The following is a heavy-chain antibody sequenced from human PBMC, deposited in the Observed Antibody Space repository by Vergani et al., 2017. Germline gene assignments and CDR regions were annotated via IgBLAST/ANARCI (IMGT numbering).Heavy chain of an antibody. CDR2: ISSSSSTI. Sequence: QLQLQESGPGLVKPSETLSLTCTVSGGSISSSSYYWGWIRQSPGKGLEWVSYISSSSSTIYYADSVKGRFTISRDNAKNSLYLQMNSLRAEDTAVYYCARDPYYGSGSYFDYLGQGTLVTVSS. CDR1: GGSISSSS. V-gene: IGHV3-11*04. D-gene: IGHD3-10*01. J-gene: IGHJ4*02. CDR3: ARDPYYGSGSYFDY.